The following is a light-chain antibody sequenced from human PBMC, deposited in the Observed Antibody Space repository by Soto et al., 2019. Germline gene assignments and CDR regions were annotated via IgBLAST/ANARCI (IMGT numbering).Light chain of an antibody. Sequence: MVVTQCAAPLALSPWERGTLSCKASQSVSNYVAWYQQKPGQAPRLLIYDASSRATGIPDRFSGGVCGTDFPLTTSSLEHEDFAVYYCQQDGSSRLFGGGTKVDIK. CDR2: DAS. CDR1: QSVSNY. V-gene: IGKV3-20*01. CDR3: QQDGSSRL. J-gene: IGKJ4*01.